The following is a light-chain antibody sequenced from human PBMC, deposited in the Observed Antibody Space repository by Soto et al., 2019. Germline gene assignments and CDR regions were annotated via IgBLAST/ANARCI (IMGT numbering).Light chain of an antibody. CDR1: QDIRND. CDR3: LQDYNYPRT. CDR2: AAF. Sequence: AIQMTQSPSSLSASVGDRVIITCRASQDIRNDLGWYQQKPGKAPKLLIYAAFSLQSGVPSRFSGSGSATDFTLTSSSLQPEDFATYVCLQDYNYPRTFGQGTKVEIK. J-gene: IGKJ1*01. V-gene: IGKV1-6*01.